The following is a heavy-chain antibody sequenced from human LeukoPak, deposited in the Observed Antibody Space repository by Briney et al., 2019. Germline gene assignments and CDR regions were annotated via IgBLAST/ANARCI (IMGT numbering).Heavy chain of an antibody. V-gene: IGHV3-74*01. Sequence: GGSLRLSCAASVHTFSSYWMHWVRQAPGKGLVWVSRIDTDGRTTSYADSVKGRLTISRDNVQNTLYLQMNSLRAEDTAVYYCARDVGGAGSYWGQGTLVTVSS. D-gene: IGHD3-10*01. CDR3: ARDVGGAGSY. J-gene: IGHJ4*02. CDR2: IDTDGRTT. CDR1: VHTFSSYW.